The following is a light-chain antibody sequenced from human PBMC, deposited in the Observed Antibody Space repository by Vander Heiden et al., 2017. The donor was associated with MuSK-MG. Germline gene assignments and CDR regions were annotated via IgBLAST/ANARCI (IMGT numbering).Light chain of an antibody. CDR1: QSVSSSY. V-gene: IGKV3-20*01. CDR2: GAS. Sequence: EIVLTQSPGTLSLSPGERATLSCRASQSVSSSYLAWYQQKPGQAPRLLIYGASSRATGIPDRFGGSGSGTDFTLTISRLKTEDFAVYDCQQYGSAPPITLGQGTRLEIK. J-gene: IGKJ5*01. CDR3: QQYGSAPPIT.